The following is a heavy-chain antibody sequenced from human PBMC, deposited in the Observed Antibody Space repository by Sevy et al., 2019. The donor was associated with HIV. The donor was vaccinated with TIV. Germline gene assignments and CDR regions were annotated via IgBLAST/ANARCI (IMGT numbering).Heavy chain of an antibody. CDR2: IYHSGST. CDR1: GFSITSGYI. D-gene: IGHD3-3*01. CDR3: ARWPGSDDWAEWSSSYFDY. J-gene: IGHJ4*02. Sequence: SETLSLTCAVSGFSITSGYIWGWIRQPPGKGLEWIGNIYHSGSTYYSPSLKSRLTISVDTSKNHFSLKLNSVTAADTAVYYCARWPGSDDWAEWSSSYFDYWGQGHLVTVSS. V-gene: IGHV4-38-2*01.